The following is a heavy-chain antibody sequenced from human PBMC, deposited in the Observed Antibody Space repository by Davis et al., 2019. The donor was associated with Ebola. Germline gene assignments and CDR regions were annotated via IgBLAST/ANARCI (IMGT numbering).Heavy chain of an antibody. CDR1: GYTFTSYD. J-gene: IGHJ3*02. V-gene: IGHV1-8*01. Sequence: ASVKVSCKASGYTFTSYDINWVRQATGQGLEWMGWMNPNSGNTGYAQKFQGRVTMTRDTSISTAYMELSRLRSDDTAVFYCARDLGIVGSNAFDIWGQGTMVTVSS. CDR2: MNPNSGNT. D-gene: IGHD1-26*01. CDR3: ARDLGIVGSNAFDI.